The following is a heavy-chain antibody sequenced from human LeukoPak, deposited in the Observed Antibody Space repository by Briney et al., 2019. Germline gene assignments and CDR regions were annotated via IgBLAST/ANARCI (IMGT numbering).Heavy chain of an antibody. CDR3: ARQYDIVVVPAWAVHSRKNWFDP. J-gene: IGHJ5*02. V-gene: IGHV4-34*01. D-gene: IGHD2-2*01. CDR2: INHSGST. CDR1: GGSFSGYY. Sequence: SETLSLTCAVYGGSFSGYYWSWIRQPPGKGLEWIGEINHSGSTNYNPSLKSRVTISVDTSKNQFSLKLSSVTAADMAVYYCARQYDIVVVPAWAVHSRKNWFDPWGQGTLVTVSS.